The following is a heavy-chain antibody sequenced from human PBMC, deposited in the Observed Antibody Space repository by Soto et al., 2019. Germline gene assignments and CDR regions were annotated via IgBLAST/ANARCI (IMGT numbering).Heavy chain of an antibody. CDR3: ATAVAVAAPYGY. CDR1: GFSITINW. CDR2: IDSGGSGT. V-gene: IGHV3-74*01. J-gene: IGHJ4*02. D-gene: IGHD6-19*01. Sequence: EVRLVESGGDLVQPGGSLRLSCEVSGFSITINWMHWVRQAPGKGPVWVSRIDSGGSGTSYADFVKGRFTISRDVAKNTVYLQMNSLRAEDTAVYYCATAVAVAAPYGYWGQGTLVTVSS.